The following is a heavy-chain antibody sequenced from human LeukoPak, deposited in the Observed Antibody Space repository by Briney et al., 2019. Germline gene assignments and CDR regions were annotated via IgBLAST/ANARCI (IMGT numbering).Heavy chain of an antibody. D-gene: IGHD2-15*01. J-gene: IGHJ6*02. CDR1: GYTFTSYY. Sequence: GASVKVSCKASGYTFTSYYMHWVRQAPGQGLEWMGIINPSGGSTSYAQKSQGRVTMTRDTSTSTVYMELSSLRSEDTAVYYCALADYYYYGMDVWGQGTTVTVSS. CDR2: INPSGGST. V-gene: IGHV1-46*01. CDR3: ALADYYYYGMDV.